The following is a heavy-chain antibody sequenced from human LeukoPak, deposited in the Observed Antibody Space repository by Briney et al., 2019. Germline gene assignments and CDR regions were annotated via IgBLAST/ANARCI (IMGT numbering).Heavy chain of an antibody. CDR1: GFTLSNYW. V-gene: IGHV3-74*01. CDR3: ARDAYTTTSNWLDP. D-gene: IGHD4-17*01. J-gene: IGHJ5*02. CDR2: ITGDGSDI. Sequence: GGSLRLSCKASGFTLSNYWMHWVRQAPGKGLVWVSRITGDGSDIAYADSVKGRFTVSRDDAKNTLFLQMNSLRVEDTAIYYCARDAYTTTSNWLDPWGHGALVTVSS.